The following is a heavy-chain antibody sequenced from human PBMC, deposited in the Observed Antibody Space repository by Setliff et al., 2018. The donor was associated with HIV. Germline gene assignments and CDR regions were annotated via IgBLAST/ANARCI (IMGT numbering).Heavy chain of an antibody. V-gene: IGHV4-31*03. CDR1: GGSIRSGGYY. J-gene: IGHJ3*02. CDR3: ARREDDSTGLGAFDI. Sequence: SDTLSLTCTVSGGSIRSGGYYWSWIRQHPGKGLEWIGYIYYSGSTYYNPSLKSRVTISVDTSKNQFSLKLSSVTAADTAVYYCARREDDSTGLGAFDIWGQGTMVTVSS. D-gene: IGHD3-22*01. CDR2: IYYSGST.